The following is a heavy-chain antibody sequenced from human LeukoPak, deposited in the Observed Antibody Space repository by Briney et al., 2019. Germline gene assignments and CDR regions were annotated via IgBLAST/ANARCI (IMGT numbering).Heavy chain of an antibody. V-gene: IGHV1-18*01. J-gene: IGHJ4*02. CDR2: ISAYNGNT. CDR3: ARDRFTMVRGVSGY. D-gene: IGHD3-10*01. CDR1: GYTFTSYG. Sequence: ASVKVSCKASGYTFTSYGISWVRQAPGQGLEWMGWISAYNGNTNYAQKLQGRVTMTTHTSTSTAYMELRSLRSDDTAVYYCARDRFTMVRGVSGYWGQGTLVTVSP.